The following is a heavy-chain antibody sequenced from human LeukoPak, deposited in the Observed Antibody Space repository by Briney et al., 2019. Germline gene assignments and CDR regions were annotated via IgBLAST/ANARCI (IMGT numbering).Heavy chain of an antibody. CDR1: GFSVNSKF. J-gene: IGHJ4*02. D-gene: IGHD3-10*01. Sequence: PGGSLRLSCAASGFSVNSKFMSWVRQAPGQGLEWVSVMYTDASTYYTDSVKGRFTMSRDSSKNTLYLQMHSLRAEDTAVYYCASDLPPGESIGSHEQGYDYWGQGTLVTVSS. V-gene: IGHV3-66*01. CDR2: MYTDAST. CDR3: ASDLPPGESIGSHEQGYDY.